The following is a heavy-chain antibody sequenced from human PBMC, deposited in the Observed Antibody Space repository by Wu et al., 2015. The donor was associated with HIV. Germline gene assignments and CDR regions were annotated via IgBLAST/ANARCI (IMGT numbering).Heavy chain of an antibody. J-gene: IGHJ1*01. V-gene: IGHV1-69*05. D-gene: IGHD3-10*01. CDR1: GGTFSSYA. CDR3: ARVNLPRQGSGSKEYFQH. Sequence: QVQLVQSGAEVKKPGSSVKVSCKASGGTFSSYAISWVRQAPGQGLEWMGRIIPIFGTANYAQKFQGRVTITTDESTSTAYMELSSLRSEDTAVYYCARVNLPRQGSGSKEYFQHWGQGTLVTVSS. CDR2: IIPIFGTA.